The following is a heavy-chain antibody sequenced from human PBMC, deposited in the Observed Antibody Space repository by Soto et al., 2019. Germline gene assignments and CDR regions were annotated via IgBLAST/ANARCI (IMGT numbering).Heavy chain of an antibody. J-gene: IGHJ4*02. D-gene: IGHD3-22*01. CDR3: AREQSSGYPY. V-gene: IGHV4-31*03. CDR2: IYYSGST. Sequence: SETLSLTCTVSGGSIRSGGYYWSWIRQHPGKGLEWIGYIYYSGSTYYNPSLKSRVTISVDTSKNQFSLKLSSVTAADTAVYYCAREQSSGYPYWGQGTLVTVSS. CDR1: GGSIRSGGYY.